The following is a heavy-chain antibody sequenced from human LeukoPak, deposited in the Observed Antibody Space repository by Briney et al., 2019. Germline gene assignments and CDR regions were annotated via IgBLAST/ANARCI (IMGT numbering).Heavy chain of an antibody. CDR2: IKLDGSEK. J-gene: IGHJ4*02. D-gene: IGHD3-3*01. CDR3: ARDQYDTWSRRGNFDS. Sequence: GGSLRLSCAASGFTFSSYWMHWVRQAPGKGLEWVANIKLDGSEKNYVDSVKGRFTISRDNTKNSLYLQMNSLRAEDTAVFYCARDQYDTWSRRGNFDSWGQGTLVIVSS. V-gene: IGHV3-7*03. CDR1: GFTFSSYW.